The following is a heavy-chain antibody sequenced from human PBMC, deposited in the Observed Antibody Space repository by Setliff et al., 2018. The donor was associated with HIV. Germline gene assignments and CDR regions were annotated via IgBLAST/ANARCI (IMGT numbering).Heavy chain of an antibody. D-gene: IGHD3-10*01. CDR3: ARSVIGYYYYAMDV. Sequence: LRLSCGASGFTFSSYAMHWVRQAPGKGLEWVAVISYDGSNKYYADSVKGRFTISRDNSKNTLYMQMNGLRAEDTAVCYCARSVIGYYYYAMDVWGQGTTVTVSS. J-gene: IGHJ6*02. CDR1: GFTFSSYA. V-gene: IGHV3-30*01. CDR2: ISYDGSNK.